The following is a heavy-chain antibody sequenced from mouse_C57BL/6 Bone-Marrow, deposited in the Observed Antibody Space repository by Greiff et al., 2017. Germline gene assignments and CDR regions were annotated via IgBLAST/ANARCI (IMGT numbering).Heavy chain of an antibody. Sequence: EVKVVESGGDLVKPGGSLKLSCAASGFTFSSYGMSWVRQTTDKRLEWVATISSGGSYTYYPDSVKGRFTISRDNAKNTLYLQMSSLKSEDTAMYYCARHDDGYLYFDYWGQGTTLTVSS. V-gene: IGHV5-6*01. D-gene: IGHD2-3*01. CDR3: ARHDDGYLYFDY. J-gene: IGHJ2*01. CDR2: ISSGGSYT. CDR1: GFTFSSYG.